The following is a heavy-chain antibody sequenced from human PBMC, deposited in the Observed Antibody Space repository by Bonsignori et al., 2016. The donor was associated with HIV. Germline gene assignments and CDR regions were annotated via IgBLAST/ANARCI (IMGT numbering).Heavy chain of an antibody. Sequence: WVRQAPGQGLEWVGGILPTVGLVNYTQKFQGRLSMTADKSTKTVYMELRNLTYEDTGIYYCARAASSWDSWGQGTLVTVSS. J-gene: IGHJ4*02. CDR2: ILPTVGLV. V-gene: IGHV1-69*10. CDR3: ARAASSWDS. D-gene: IGHD6-25*01.